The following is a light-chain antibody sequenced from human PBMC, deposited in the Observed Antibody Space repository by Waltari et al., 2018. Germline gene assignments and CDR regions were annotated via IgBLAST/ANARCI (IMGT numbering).Light chain of an antibody. J-gene: IGLJ7*01. CDR2: DVV. CDR1: SSDCGNFKL. V-gene: IGLV2-11*01. CDR3: CSYAGSYTFV. Sequence: QSALTQPRSVSGSPGQAITIPFRGTSSDCGNFKLFLGYQQHPGNAPKRLFYDVVKRPSGVPDRFSGSKSGNTASLTISGLQTEDEADYYCCSYAGSYTFVFGGGTQLTVL.